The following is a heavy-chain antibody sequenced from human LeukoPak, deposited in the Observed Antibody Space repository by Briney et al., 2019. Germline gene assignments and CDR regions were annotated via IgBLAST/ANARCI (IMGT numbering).Heavy chain of an antibody. J-gene: IGHJ4*02. CDR2: FYYSGNT. D-gene: IGHD1-26*01. Sequence: SETLSLTCTVSGGSISSYYWSWIRQPPGKGLEWIGYFYYSGNTNYNPSLKSRVTISVDTSKNQFSLKLISVTAADTAVYYCARDVVGGSYFERDYWGQGTLVTVSS. V-gene: IGHV4-59*01. CDR3: ARDVVGGSYFERDY. CDR1: GGSISSYY.